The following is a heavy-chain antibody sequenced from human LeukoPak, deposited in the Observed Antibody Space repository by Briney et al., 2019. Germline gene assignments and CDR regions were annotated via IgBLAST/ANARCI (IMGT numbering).Heavy chain of an antibody. Sequence: GGSLRLSCAASGFTFSSYSMNWVRQAPGKGLEWVSYISSSSSTIYYADSVKGRFTISRDNAKNSLYLQMNSLRAEDTAVYYCARERAAKDLYYYYGMDVWGQGTTVTVSS. V-gene: IGHV3-48*04. CDR3: ARERAAKDLYYYYGMDV. J-gene: IGHJ6*02. D-gene: IGHD2-15*01. CDR2: ISSSSSTI. CDR1: GFTFSSYS.